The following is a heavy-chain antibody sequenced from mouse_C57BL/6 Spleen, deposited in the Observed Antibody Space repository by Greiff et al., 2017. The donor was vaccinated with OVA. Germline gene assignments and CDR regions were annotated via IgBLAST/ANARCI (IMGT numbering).Heavy chain of an antibody. D-gene: IGHD1-1*01. J-gene: IGHJ2*01. CDR1: GYTFTSYW. CDR2: IYPGNSDT. CDR3: TNPGFTTVVASDGY. Sequence: EVKLVESGTVLARPGASVKMSCKTSGYTFTSYWMHWVKQRPGQGLEWIGAIYPGNSDTSYNQKFKGKAKLTAVTSASTAYMELSSLTNEDSAVYYCTNPGFTTVVASDGYWGQGTTLTVSS. V-gene: IGHV1-5*01.